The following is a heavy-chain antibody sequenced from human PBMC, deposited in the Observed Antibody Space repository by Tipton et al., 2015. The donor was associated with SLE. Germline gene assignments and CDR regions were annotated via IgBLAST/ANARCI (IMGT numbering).Heavy chain of an antibody. CDR1: GGSISSYY. CDR2: IYTSGST. Sequence: GLVKPSGTLSLICAFSGGSISSYYWSWIRQPAGKGLEWIGRIYTSGSTNYNPSLKSRLTMSVDTSKNQFSLKLSSVTAADTAVYYCAGGAAAGWFLDYWGQGTLVTVSS. CDR3: AGGAAAGWFLDY. V-gene: IGHV4-4*07. D-gene: IGHD6-13*01. J-gene: IGHJ4*02.